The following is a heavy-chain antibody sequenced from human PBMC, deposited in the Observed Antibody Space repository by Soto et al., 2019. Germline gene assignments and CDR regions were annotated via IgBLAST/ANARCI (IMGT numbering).Heavy chain of an antibody. CDR2: INSDGSLI. J-gene: IGHJ6*02. V-gene: IGHV3-74*01. D-gene: IGHD3-10*01. CDR3: ASTITMVRGHGMDV. CDR1: GFTFSSYW. Sequence: EVQLVESGGGLVQPGGSLRLSCAASGFTFSSYWMHWVRQAPGKGLVWVSRINSDGSLIRYADSVKGRFTISRDNAKNTIYLQMNSLRAEDTAVYYCASTITMVRGHGMDVWGQGTTVTVSS.